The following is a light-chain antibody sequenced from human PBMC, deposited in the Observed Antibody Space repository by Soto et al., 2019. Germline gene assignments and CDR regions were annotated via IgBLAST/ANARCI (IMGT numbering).Light chain of an antibody. Sequence: DLQMTQSPSSLSASVGDRVTITCRASESIARHLNWYQQKPGKAPKLLIYAASSLQNGVPSRFRGGGSGTGFTLTINNLQPEDFATYYCQQTYSTLSITFGQGTRLEIK. J-gene: IGKJ5*01. CDR1: ESIARH. V-gene: IGKV1-39*01. CDR3: QQTYSTLSIT. CDR2: AAS.